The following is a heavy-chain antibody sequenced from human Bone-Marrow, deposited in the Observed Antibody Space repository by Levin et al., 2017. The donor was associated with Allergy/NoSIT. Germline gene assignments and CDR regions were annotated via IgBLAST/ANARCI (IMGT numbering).Heavy chain of an antibody. Sequence: ASVKVSCKASEYTFTGYYMHWVRQAPGQGLEWMGWINPNSGGTNYAQKFQGWVTMTRDTSISTAYMELSRLRSDDTAVYYCARDCGGGSFLTLDYWGQGTLVTVSS. CDR3: ARDCGGGSFLTLDY. CDR1: EYTFTGYY. CDR2: INPNSGGT. D-gene: IGHD1-26*01. J-gene: IGHJ4*02. V-gene: IGHV1-2*04.